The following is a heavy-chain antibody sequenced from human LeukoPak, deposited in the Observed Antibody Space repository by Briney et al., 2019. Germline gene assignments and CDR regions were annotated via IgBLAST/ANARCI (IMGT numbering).Heavy chain of an antibody. CDR1: GYSISSGYY. J-gene: IGHJ3*02. CDR2: IYTSGST. CDR3: ARDPGLTTGDAFDI. Sequence: PSETLSLTCTVSGYSISSGYYWSWIRQPAGKGLEWIGRIYTSGSTNYNPSLKSRVTISVDTSKNQFSLKLSSVTAADTAVYYCARDPGLTTGDAFDIWGQGTMVTVSS. D-gene: IGHD4-17*01. V-gene: IGHV4-61*02.